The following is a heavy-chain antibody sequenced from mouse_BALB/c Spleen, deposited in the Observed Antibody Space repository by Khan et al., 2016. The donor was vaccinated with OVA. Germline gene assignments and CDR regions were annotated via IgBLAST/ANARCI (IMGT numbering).Heavy chain of an antibody. D-gene: IGHD1-1*01. V-gene: IGHV1-7*01. J-gene: IGHJ2*01. CDR2: INPSTGYT. CDR1: GYTFINYW. Sequence: VQLQQSGAELAKPGASVKMSCKASGYTFINYWILWIKQRPGQGLEWIGYINPSTGYTEYNQNFKDKATLTADKSSSTAYMQLSGLTSEDSTVYYCARRGLRWDFDYWGQGTPLTVSS. CDR3: ARRGLRWDFDY.